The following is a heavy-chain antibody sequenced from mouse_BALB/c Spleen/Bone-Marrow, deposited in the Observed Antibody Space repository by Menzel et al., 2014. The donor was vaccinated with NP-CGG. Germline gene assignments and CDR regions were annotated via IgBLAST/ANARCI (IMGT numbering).Heavy chain of an antibody. Sequence: EVQLQQSGAELVKPGASVKLSCTASGFNIKDTYMHWVKQRPEQGLEWIGRIDPANGNTKYDPKLQGKATITADTSSNTAYLQLSSLTSEDTAVYYCARSYGSSPFDDWGQGTTLTVSS. CDR1: GFNIKDTY. V-gene: IGHV14-3*02. D-gene: IGHD1-1*01. CDR3: ARSYGSSPFDD. CDR2: IDPANGNT. J-gene: IGHJ2*01.